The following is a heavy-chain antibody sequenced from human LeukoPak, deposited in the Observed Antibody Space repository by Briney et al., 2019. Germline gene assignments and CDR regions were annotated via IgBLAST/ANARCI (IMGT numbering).Heavy chain of an antibody. V-gene: IGHV7-4-1*02. CDR2: IDPNSGNP. D-gene: IGHD2-8*01. CDR1: GYTFSIYT. CDR3: ARLYYDASGFSLLDF. Sequence: ASVKVSCKASGYTFSIYTLHWVRQAPGQGLEWMGWIDPNSGNPTYAQSFTGRFVFSVDTSVTTTYLQISSLKADDTAVYYCARLYYDASGFSLLDFWGQGTQVTVSS. J-gene: IGHJ4*02.